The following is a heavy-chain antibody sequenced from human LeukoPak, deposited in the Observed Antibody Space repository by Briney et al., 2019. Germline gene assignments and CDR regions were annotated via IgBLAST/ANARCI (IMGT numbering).Heavy chain of an antibody. V-gene: IGHV3-48*03. CDR3: ARDWPGQLEHYFDY. J-gene: IGHJ4*02. CDR2: ISSSGSTI. D-gene: IGHD6-6*01. CDR1: GFTFSSYE. Sequence: GGSLRLSCAASGFTFSSYEMNWVRQAPGNGLEWVSYISSSGSTIYYADSVKGRFTISRDNAKNSLYLQMNSLRAEDTAVYYCARDWPGQLEHYFDYWGQGTLVTVSS.